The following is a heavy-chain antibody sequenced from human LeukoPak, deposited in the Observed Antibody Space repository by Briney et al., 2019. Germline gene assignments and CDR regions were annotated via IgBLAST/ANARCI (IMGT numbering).Heavy chain of an antibody. CDR2: ISSSSSYI. J-gene: IGHJ4*02. D-gene: IGHD1-1*01. CDR1: GFTFSSYS. V-gene: IGHV3-21*01. CDR3: ATWDDLPLDH. Sequence: GGSLRLSCAASGFTFSSYSMNWVRQAPGKGLEWVSSISSSSSYIYYADSVKGRFTISRDNAKNSLYLQMNGLRAADTAVYYCATWDDLPLDHWGQGTLVTVSS.